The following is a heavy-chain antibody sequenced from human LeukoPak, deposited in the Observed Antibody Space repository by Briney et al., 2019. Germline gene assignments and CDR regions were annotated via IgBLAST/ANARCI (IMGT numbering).Heavy chain of an antibody. CDR1: GFTFSHYW. D-gene: IGHD2-2*01. V-gene: IGHV3-74*01. CDR3: ARVGHCSSTACFIDY. Sequence: GGSLRLSCAASGFTFSHYWMHWVRQAPGKGLVWVSRIESDGGRTDYADSLKGRFTISRDNAKNTLYLEMNSLRAEDKAVYYCARVGHCSSTACFIDYWGQGTLVTVSS. J-gene: IGHJ4*02. CDR2: IESDGGRT.